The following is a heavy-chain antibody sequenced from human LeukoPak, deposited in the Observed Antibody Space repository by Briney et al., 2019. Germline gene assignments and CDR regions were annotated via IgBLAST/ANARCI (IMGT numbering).Heavy chain of an antibody. V-gene: IGHV3-48*01. Sequence: GGSLRLSCAASGFTFSSYSMNWVRQAPGKGLEWVSYISSSSSTIYYADSVKGRFTISRDNAKNSLYLQMNSLRAEDTAVYYCVRDRYYDSSGYYQFDYWGQGTLVTVAS. CDR1: GFTFSSYS. CDR2: ISSSSSTI. CDR3: VRDRYYDSSGYYQFDY. J-gene: IGHJ4*02. D-gene: IGHD3-22*01.